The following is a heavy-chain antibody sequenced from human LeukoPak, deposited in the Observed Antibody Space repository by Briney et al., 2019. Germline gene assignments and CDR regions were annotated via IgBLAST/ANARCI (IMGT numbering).Heavy chain of an antibody. D-gene: IGHD3-22*01. J-gene: IGHJ5*02. CDR3: AKVRMDSSNCYWYDP. V-gene: IGHV3-30*04. CDR1: GFTFSSYA. CDR2: ISYDGSNK. Sequence: GGSLRLSCAASGFTFSSYAMHWVRQAPGKGLEWVAVISYDGSNKYYADSVKGRFTISRDNSKNTLYLQMNRLRAEDTAVYYCAKVRMDSSNCYWYDPWGQGTLVTVSS.